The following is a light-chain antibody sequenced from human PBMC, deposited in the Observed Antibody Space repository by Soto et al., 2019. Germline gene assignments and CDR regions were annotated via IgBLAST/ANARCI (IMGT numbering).Light chain of an antibody. CDR2: DVS. J-gene: IGLJ2*01. Sequence: QSVLTQPASVSGSPGQSITISCTGTSSDVGGYNYVSWYQQHPGKAPKLMIYDVSNRPSGVSNRFSGSKSGNTASLTISGLQAGDEADYYCSSYTSSSTPLFGGGTKLTVL. CDR3: SSYTSSSTPL. CDR1: SSDVGGYNY. V-gene: IGLV2-14*01.